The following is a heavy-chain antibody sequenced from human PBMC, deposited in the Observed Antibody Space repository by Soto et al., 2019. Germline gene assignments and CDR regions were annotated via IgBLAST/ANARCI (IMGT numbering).Heavy chain of an antibody. Sequence: PGGALRLSCAASGFTFSSYGMHWVRQAPGKGLEWVAVISYDGSNKYYADSVKGRFTISRDNSKNTLYLQMNSLRAEHTAVYYCAKDQGLELPHYYYYGMDVWGQGTTVTVSS. V-gene: IGHV3-30*18. CDR3: AKDQGLELPHYYYYGMDV. CDR2: ISYDGSNK. D-gene: IGHD1-7*01. J-gene: IGHJ6*02. CDR1: GFTFSSYG.